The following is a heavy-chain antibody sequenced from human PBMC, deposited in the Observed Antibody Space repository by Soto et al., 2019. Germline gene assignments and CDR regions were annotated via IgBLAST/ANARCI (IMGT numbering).Heavy chain of an antibody. D-gene: IGHD3-22*01. CDR1: GFTFSSYG. J-gene: IGHJ4*02. CDR2: ISYDGSNK. Sequence: PGGSLRLSCAASGFTFSSYGMHWVRQAPGKGLEWVAVISYDGSNKYYADSVRGRFTISRDNSKNTLYLQMNSLRAEDTAVYYCAKDKGSRITMIVVVIDYFDYWGQGTLVTVSS. V-gene: IGHV3-30*18. CDR3: AKDKGSRITMIVVVIDYFDY.